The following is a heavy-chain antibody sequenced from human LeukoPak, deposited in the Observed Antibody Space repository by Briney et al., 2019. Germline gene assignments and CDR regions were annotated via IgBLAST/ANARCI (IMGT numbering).Heavy chain of an antibody. V-gene: IGHV1-8*01. CDR3: ARDPYYDSSGYYELVAFDI. D-gene: IGHD3-22*01. CDR1: GYTFTSYD. CDR2: MNPNSGNT. Sequence: ASVEVSCKASGYTFTSYDINWVRQAPGQGLEWMGWMNPNSGNTGYAQKFQGRVTMTTDTSTSTAYMELRSLRSDDTAVYYCARDPYYDSSGYYELVAFDIWGQGTMVTVSS. J-gene: IGHJ3*02.